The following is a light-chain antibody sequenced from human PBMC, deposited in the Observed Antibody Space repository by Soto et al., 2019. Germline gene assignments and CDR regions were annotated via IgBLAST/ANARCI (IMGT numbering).Light chain of an antibody. CDR2: DVS. CDR1: QNINGY. V-gene: IGKV3-11*01. J-gene: IGKJ1*01. Sequence: EIVLTQSPATLSLSPGERATLSCRASQNINGYLAWYQQKPGQAPRLLIYDVSNRATGIPARFRGSGSGTDFTLTISSLEPEDFAVYYCQQRSNWPPWTFGQGTKVDIK. CDR3: QQRSNWPPWT.